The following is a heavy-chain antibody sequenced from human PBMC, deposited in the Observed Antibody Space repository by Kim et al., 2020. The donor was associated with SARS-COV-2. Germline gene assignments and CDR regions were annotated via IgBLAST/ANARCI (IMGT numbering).Heavy chain of an antibody. CDR3: AIDQGSGYDSWSFNY. CDR2: SSSGGSA. J-gene: IGHJ4*02. CDR1: GFSVSRFY. D-gene: IGHD5-12*01. Sequence: GGSLRLSCVASGFSVSRFYMTWVRQAQGKGLEWVSLSSSGGSAHNADSVKGRFTISRENSENTLDLQMKSLTADDTAVYYCAIDQGSGYDSWSFNYWGPG. V-gene: IGHV3-53*01.